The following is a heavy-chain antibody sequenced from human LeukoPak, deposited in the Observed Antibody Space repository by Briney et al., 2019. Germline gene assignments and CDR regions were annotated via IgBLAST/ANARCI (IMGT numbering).Heavy chain of an antibody. Sequence: ASVKVSCKASGYTFTSYAMHWVRQAPGQRLEWMGWINAGNGNTKYSQKFQGRVTITRDTSASTAYMELSSLRSEDTAVYYCARAENIAVAAADAFDIWGQGTMVTVPS. V-gene: IGHV1-3*01. CDR2: INAGNGNT. CDR1: GYTFTSYA. D-gene: IGHD6-19*01. CDR3: ARAENIAVAAADAFDI. J-gene: IGHJ3*02.